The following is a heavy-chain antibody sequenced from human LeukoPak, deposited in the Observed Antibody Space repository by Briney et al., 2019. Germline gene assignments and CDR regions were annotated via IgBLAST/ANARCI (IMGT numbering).Heavy chain of an antibody. CDR3: ATARDNSDWQKRFDS. D-gene: IGHD2-21*02. CDR1: GFTFNTYW. Sequence: GGSLRLSCAASGFTFNTYWMNWYRQAPGKGLEWVGNINQDASEINYVDSVRGLFTISRENAKNSLHLQMNSLRAEDTAVYYCATARDNSDWQKRFDSWGQGTLVTVSS. J-gene: IGHJ4*02. CDR2: INQDASEI. V-gene: IGHV3-7*01.